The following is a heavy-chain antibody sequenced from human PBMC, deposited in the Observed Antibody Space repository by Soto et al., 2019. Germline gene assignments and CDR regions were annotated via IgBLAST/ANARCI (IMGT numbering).Heavy chain of an antibody. J-gene: IGHJ5*02. V-gene: IGHV4-34*01. CDR2: INHSGST. Sequence: SQTLSLACPVYGGSLTGLYSSWNRQPPGKGLEWIGEINHSGSTNYNPSLKSRVTISVDTSKNQFSLKLSSVTAADTAVYYCARVGLYGSGSYYNFAWFDPWGQGTLVTVSS. D-gene: IGHD3-10*01. CDR1: GGSLTGLY. CDR3: ARVGLYGSGSYYNFAWFDP.